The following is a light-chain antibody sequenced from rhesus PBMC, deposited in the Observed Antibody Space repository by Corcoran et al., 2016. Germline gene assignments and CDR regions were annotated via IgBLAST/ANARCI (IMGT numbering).Light chain of an antibody. CDR2: EVS. CDR1: SSDVGGYNY. V-gene: IGLV2-23*01. CDR3: SSYTGSDTFL. J-gene: IGLJ2*01. Sequence: QSAPTQPPSVSGSPGQSVTISCTGTSSDVGGYNYVSWYQQNPGKAPKLMIYEVSKRPSGVSDRFSGSKSGNTASLTISGLQAEDEADYYCSSYTGSDTFLFGGGTRLTVL.